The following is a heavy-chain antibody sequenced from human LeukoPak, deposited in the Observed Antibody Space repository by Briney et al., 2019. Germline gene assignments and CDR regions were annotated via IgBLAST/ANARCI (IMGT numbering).Heavy chain of an antibody. CDR3: ARGSLTTVVTPRRAFDI. CDR2: INPNSGDT. J-gene: IGHJ3*02. V-gene: IGHV1-2*02. CDR1: GYTFTGYY. Sequence: ASVKVSCKASGYTFTGYYMHWVRQAPGQGLEWMGWINPNSGDTKYAQNFQDRVTMIRDTSISTAYMELSRLRSDDTAVYYCARGSLTTVVTPRRAFDIWGQGTMVTVSS. D-gene: IGHD4-23*01.